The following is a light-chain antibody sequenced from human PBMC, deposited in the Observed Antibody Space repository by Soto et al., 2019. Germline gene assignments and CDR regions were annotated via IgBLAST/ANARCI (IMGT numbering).Light chain of an antibody. J-gene: IGKJ5*01. Sequence: EVVLTHSPGTLSLSACERATLFFSASERVASNYLAWYQQKPGQAPRLLIYGASTRATGIPARFSGSGSGTDFTLTISSLQSEDFAVYYCQQYNTWRSITFGQGTRLEIK. CDR3: QQYNTWRSIT. CDR2: GAS. V-gene: IGKV3-15*01. CDR1: ERVASN.